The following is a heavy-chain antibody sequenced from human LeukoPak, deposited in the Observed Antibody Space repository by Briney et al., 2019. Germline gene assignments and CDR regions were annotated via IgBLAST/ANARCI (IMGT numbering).Heavy chain of an antibody. J-gene: IGHJ4*02. CDR1: GGSISSSSDY. V-gene: IGHV4-39*07. Sequence: PSETLSPTCTVSGGSISSSSDYWGWIRQPPGKGLEWIGSIYYSGSTYYNPSLKSRVTISVDTSKNQFSLKLSSVTAADTAVYYCARGRYSNGYWGQGTLVTVSS. CDR3: ARGRYSNGY. CDR2: IYYSGST. D-gene: IGHD2-15*01.